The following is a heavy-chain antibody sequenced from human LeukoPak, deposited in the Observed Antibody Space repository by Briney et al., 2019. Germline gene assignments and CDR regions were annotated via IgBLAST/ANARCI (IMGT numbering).Heavy chain of an antibody. D-gene: IGHD6-19*01. CDR3: ARDPTLHIAVAGSSAFDI. V-gene: IGHV1-18*01. Sequence: GASVKVSCKASGYTFTSYGISWVRQAPGQGLEWMGWISAYNGNTNYAQKLQGRVTMTTDTSTSTAYMELRSLRSDDTAVYYCARDPTLHIAVAGSSAFDIWGQGTMVTVSS. CDR1: GYTFTSYG. CDR2: ISAYNGNT. J-gene: IGHJ3*02.